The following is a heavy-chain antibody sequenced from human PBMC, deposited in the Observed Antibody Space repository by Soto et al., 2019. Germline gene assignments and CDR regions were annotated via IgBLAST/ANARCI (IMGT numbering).Heavy chain of an antibody. V-gene: IGHV1-2*06. CDR2: INPNTGGT. D-gene: IGHD4-17*01. CDR3: ARESDFRDYRSFYFYAIDV. CDR1: GHSLSDYH. Sequence: VSVRVSCEATGHSLSDYHIHWVRQVPGQGLEWMGRINPNTGGTDYAQNFHGSVTMTRDTSINTAYMELNRLRSDDTAVYYCARESDFRDYRSFYFYAIDVWGQGTTVTVSS. J-gene: IGHJ6*02.